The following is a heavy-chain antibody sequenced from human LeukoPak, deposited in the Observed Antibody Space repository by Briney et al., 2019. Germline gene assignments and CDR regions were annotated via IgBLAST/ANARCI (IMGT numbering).Heavy chain of an antibody. Sequence: SETLSLTCTVSGDSVTSGGYYWTWIRHHPGKGLEWIGYISNSGTTSYNPSLKSRVSISVDTSDNQFSLRLTSVTAADTAVYYCARDVVVTSSPDAFDIWGQGTMVTVSS. D-gene: IGHD2-21*02. CDR1: GDSVTSGGYY. CDR3: ARDVVVTSSPDAFDI. CDR2: ISNSGTT. J-gene: IGHJ3*02. V-gene: IGHV4-31*03.